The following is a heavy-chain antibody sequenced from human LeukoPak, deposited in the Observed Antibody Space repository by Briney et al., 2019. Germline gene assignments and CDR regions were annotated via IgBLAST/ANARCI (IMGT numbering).Heavy chain of an antibody. CDR1: GFTLSSNY. CDR3: ASGDHLYYVDY. Sequence: PGGSLRRSCAASGFTLSSNYMSWVRQAPGKGLEWVSVIYSGGSTYYADSVKGRFTISRDNSKNTLYLQMNSLRAEDTAVYYWASGDHLYYVDYWGQGTPVTVSS. CDR2: IYSGGST. D-gene: IGHD3-10*01. J-gene: IGHJ4*02. V-gene: IGHV3-66*01.